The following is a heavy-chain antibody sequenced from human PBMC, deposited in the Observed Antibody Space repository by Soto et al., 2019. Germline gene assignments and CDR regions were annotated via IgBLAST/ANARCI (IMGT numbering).Heavy chain of an antibody. D-gene: IGHD2-2*01. Sequence: VQLVESGGGVVQPGRSLRLSCAASGFTFSSYAMSWVRQAPGKGLEWVSGISGSGGSTYYADSVKGRFTISRDKSKNTLYLQMNSLRAEDTAVYYCAKKGQGTYHFDYWGQGTLVTVSS. CDR1: GFTFSSYA. CDR2: ISGSGGST. V-gene: IGHV3-23*04. J-gene: IGHJ4*02. CDR3: AKKGQGTYHFDY.